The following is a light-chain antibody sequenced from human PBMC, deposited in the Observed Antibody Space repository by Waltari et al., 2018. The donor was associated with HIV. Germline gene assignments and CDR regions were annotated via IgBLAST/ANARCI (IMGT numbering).Light chain of an antibody. CDR2: EVT. CDR1: SSDIGNSNL. J-gene: IGLJ2*01. Sequence: QSALTQPASVSGSPGKSISTPSTEASSDIGNSNLVPWSQHHTGRAPKLLIFEVTKRPSGVSNRFSGSKSGNTASLTISDLQAEDEADYYCCSYASSGTLVVFGGGTRVTVL. V-gene: IGLV2-23*02. CDR3: CSYASSGTLVV.